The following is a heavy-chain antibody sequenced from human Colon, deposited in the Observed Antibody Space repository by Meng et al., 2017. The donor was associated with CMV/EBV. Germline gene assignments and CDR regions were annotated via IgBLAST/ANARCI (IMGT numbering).Heavy chain of an antibody. Sequence: SFSSRSHYWAWIRQPPGKGLEWIGSMYYSGSTYYSPSLKSRVTISLDTSKTQFSLKLTSATAADTAVYYCARECDILTGYYTGWFDPWGQGTLVTVSS. J-gene: IGHJ5*02. V-gene: IGHV4-39*07. CDR3: ARECDILTGYYTGWFDP. CDR2: MYYSGST. D-gene: IGHD3-9*01. CDR1: SFSSRSHY.